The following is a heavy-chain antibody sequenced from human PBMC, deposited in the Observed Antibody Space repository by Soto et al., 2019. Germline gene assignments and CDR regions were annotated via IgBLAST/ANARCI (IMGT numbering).Heavy chain of an antibody. CDR1: GGSISSGDYY. D-gene: IGHD2-2*01. V-gene: IGHV4-30-4*01. J-gene: IGHJ5*02. CDR2: IYYSGST. CDR3: GRATIVLVPAAMVSHWFDP. Sequence: QVQLQESGPGLVKPSQTLSLTCTVSGGSISSGDYYWSWIRQPPGKGLEWIGYIYYSGSTYYNPSLKSRVTISVDTSKNQFSLELSSVTAADTAVYYCGRATIVLVPAAMVSHWFDPWGQGNLVTVSS.